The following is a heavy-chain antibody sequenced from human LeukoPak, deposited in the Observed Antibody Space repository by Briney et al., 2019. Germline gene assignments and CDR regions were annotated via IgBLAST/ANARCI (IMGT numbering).Heavy chain of an antibody. CDR2: IYYSGST. Sequence: PSETLSLTCTVSGGSISPYYWSWIRQPPGKGLEWIGYIYYSGSTKYNPSLKSRVTISVDTSKNQFSLKLSSVTAADTAVYYCARDYYDSSGYPLGNAFDIWGQGTMVTVSS. J-gene: IGHJ3*02. V-gene: IGHV4-59*12. CDR3: ARDYYDSSGYPLGNAFDI. CDR1: GGSISPYY. D-gene: IGHD3-22*01.